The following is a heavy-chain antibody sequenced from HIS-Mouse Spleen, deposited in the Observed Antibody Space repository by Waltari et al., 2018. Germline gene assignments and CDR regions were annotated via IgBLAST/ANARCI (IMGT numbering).Heavy chain of an antibody. CDR1: GFTFSSYW. CDR3: ASAGTTNYFDY. CDR2: IKQDGSEK. J-gene: IGHJ4*02. D-gene: IGHD1-1*01. Sequence: EVQLVESGGGLVQPGGSLRLSCAASGFTFSSYWMSWVRQAPGKGLEWVANIKQDGSEKYKVDSVKGRFTISRDNAKNSLYLQMNSLRAEDTAVYYCASAGTTNYFDYWGQGTLVTVSS. V-gene: IGHV3-7*01.